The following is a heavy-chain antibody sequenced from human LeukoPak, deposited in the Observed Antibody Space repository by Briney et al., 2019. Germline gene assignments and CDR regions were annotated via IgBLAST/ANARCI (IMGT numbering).Heavy chain of an antibody. D-gene: IGHD5-18*01. CDR2: ISGDGGST. CDR1: GFTFDDYA. V-gene: IGHV3-43*02. Sequence: PGGSLRLSCAASGFTFDDYAMHWVRQAPGKGLEWVSLISGDGGSTYYADSVKGRFTISRDNSKNSLYLQMNSLRTEDTALYYCAKEPPLGVDTAIVRAFDIWGQGTMVTVSS. J-gene: IGHJ3*02. CDR3: AKEPPLGVDTAIVRAFDI.